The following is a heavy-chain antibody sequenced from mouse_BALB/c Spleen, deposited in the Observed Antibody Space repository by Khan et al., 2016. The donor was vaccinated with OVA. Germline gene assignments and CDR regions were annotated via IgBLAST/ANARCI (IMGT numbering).Heavy chain of an antibody. D-gene: IGHD1-1*01. CDR1: GYSITSDYA. V-gene: IGHV3-2*02. J-gene: IGHJ1*01. CDR2: ISYSGSA. CDR3: ARRYYNGHWYIDV. Sequence: EVQLQESGPGLVKPSQSLSLSCTVTGYSITSDYAWNWIRQFPGNKLEWMGYISYSGSANYNPSFKIRNSITRDTSENQFFLQFSSVTSEDSATCDCARRYYNGHWYIDVWGAGTTVTVSS.